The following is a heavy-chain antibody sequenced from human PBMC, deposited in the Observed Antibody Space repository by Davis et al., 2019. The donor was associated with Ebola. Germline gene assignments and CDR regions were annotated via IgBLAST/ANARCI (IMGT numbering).Heavy chain of an antibody. V-gene: IGHV3-74*01. CDR3: AREYCSGGSCYGGWFDP. Sequence: GESLKISCAASGFTFSSYWMHWVRQAPGKGLVWVSRINSDGSSTSYADSVKGRFTISRDNAKNTLYLQMNSLRAEDTAVYYCAREYCSGGSCYGGWFDPWGQGTLVTVSS. CDR2: INSDGSST. CDR1: GFTFSSYW. J-gene: IGHJ5*02. D-gene: IGHD2-15*01.